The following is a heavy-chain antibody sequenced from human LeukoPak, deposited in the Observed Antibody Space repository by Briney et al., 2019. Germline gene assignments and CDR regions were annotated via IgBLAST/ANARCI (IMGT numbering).Heavy chain of an antibody. J-gene: IGHJ4*02. CDR1: GGSISRGSYS. V-gene: IGHV4-39*01. D-gene: IGHD6-13*01. Sequence: SETLSLICTVSGGSISRGSYSWGWIRQSPGKGLEWIGTIYYSGDTYYNPSLKSRVTIFVDTSKNQISLKLSSVTATDTAVYYCARHASSSTIDYWGQGTLVTVSS. CDR2: IYYSGDT. CDR3: ARHASSSTIDY.